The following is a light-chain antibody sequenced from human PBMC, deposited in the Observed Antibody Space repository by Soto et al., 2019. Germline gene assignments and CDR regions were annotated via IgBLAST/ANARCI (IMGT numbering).Light chain of an antibody. CDR2: GAS. J-gene: IGKJ1*01. CDR1: QSVSSN. Sequence: EIVMTQSPGTLSVSPGERATLSCRASQSVSSNLAWYQQKPGQAPRLLIYGASTRATGIPARFSGSGSETVFTLIFSSLLSEDFAVYYCQQFYNWPRTFGQGTKVDIK. V-gene: IGKV3-15*01. CDR3: QQFYNWPRT.